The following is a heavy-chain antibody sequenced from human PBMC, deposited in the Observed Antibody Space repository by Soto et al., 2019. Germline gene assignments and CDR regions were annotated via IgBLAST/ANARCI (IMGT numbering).Heavy chain of an antibody. V-gene: IGHV1-18*01. D-gene: IGHD2-15*01. CDR1: GYTFTSYG. CDR3: ARDRVGYCSGGSCYLPNY. J-gene: IGHJ4*02. CDR2: ISAYNGNT. Sequence: QVQLVQSGAEVKKPGASVKVSCKASGYTFTSYGISWVRQAPGQGLEWMGWISAYNGNTNYAQKLQGRVTMTTDTSTSKGYMELRSLRSDDTAVYYCARDRVGYCSGGSCYLPNYWGQGTLVTVSP.